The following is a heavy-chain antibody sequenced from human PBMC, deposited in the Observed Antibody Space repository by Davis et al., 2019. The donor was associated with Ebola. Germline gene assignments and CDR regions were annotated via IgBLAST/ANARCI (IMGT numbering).Heavy chain of an antibody. D-gene: IGHD3-10*02. CDR2: IRSKANSYAT. CDR1: GFTFSGSA. Sequence: GESLKISCAASGFTFSGSAMHWVRQASGKGLEWVGRIRSKANSYATAYAASVKGRFTISRDDSKNTAYLQMNSLKTEDPAVYYCTRHGARYYVGFDPWGQGTLVTVSS. CDR3: TRHGARYYVGFDP. J-gene: IGHJ5*02. V-gene: IGHV3-73*01.